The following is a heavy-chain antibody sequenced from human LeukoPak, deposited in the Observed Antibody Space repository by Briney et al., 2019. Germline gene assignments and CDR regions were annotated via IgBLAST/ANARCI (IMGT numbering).Heavy chain of an antibody. CDR1: GFTFSSYA. CDR3: ARDRLYDHDAFDI. J-gene: IGHJ3*02. Sequence: GGSLRLSCAASGFTFSSYAMSWVRQAPGKGLEWVSSITGSSSSTYYADSVKGRFTISRDNSKNTLDLQMNSLRAEDTAVYYCARDRLYDHDAFDIWGQGTMVTVSS. V-gene: IGHV3-23*01. CDR2: ITGSSSST. D-gene: IGHD2-15*01.